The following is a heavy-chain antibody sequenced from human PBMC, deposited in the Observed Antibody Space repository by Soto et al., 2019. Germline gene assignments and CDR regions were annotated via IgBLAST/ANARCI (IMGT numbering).Heavy chain of an antibody. CDR2: INHSGST. D-gene: IGHD6-13*01. Sequence: QVQLQQWGAGLLKPSETLSLTCAVYGGSFSGYYWSWIRQPPGKGLEWIGEINHSGSTNYNPSLKSRVTISVDTSKILFSLKLSCVTAADTAVYYCARCHTLGYSSSWYRPYNWFVPWFQGTLVTVSS. CDR3: ARCHTLGYSSSWYRPYNWFVP. V-gene: IGHV4-34*01. CDR1: GGSFSGYY. J-gene: IGHJ5*02.